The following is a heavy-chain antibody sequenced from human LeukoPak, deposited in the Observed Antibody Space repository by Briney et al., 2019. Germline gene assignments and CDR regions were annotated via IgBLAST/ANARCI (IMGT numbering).Heavy chain of an antibody. CDR2: ISGSGGST. CDR3: AKDLYSGSPGNPFDY. D-gene: IGHD1-26*01. Sequence: PGGSLRLSCAASGFTFSSYAMSWVRQAPGKELEWVSAISGSGGSTYYADSVKGRSTISRDNSKNTLYLQMNSLRAEDTAVYYCAKDLYSGSPGNPFDYWGQGTLVTVSS. J-gene: IGHJ4*02. V-gene: IGHV3-23*01. CDR1: GFTFSSYA.